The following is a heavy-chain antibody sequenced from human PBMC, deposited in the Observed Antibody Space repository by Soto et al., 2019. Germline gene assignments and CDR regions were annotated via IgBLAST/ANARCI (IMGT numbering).Heavy chain of an antibody. J-gene: IGHJ4*02. CDR2: ISANGGST. V-gene: IGHV3-64D*08. CDR1: GFTFNDNP. Sequence: GGSLRLSCSASGFTFNDNPMYWVRQPPGKGLEYVSLISANGGSTHYADSVKGRFSISRDNSENTLYLQMSSLRDEDTAVYYCVKGAGWLQDVDYWDQGTLVTVSS. D-gene: IGHD5-12*01. CDR3: VKGAGWLQDVDY.